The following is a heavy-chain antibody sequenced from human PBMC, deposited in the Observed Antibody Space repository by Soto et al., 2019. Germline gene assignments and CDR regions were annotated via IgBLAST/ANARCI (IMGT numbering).Heavy chain of an antibody. CDR1: GCSVSSGSYY. Sequence: SETLSLTCTVSGCSVSSGSYYWSWIRQPPGKGLEWIGYIYYSGSTNYNPSLKSRVTISVDTSKNQFSLKLSSVTAADTAVYYCATTHKYYDFWSGYYRSNWFDPWGQGTLVTVSS. J-gene: IGHJ5*02. CDR2: IYYSGST. V-gene: IGHV4-61*01. CDR3: ATTHKYYDFWSGYYRSNWFDP. D-gene: IGHD3-3*01.